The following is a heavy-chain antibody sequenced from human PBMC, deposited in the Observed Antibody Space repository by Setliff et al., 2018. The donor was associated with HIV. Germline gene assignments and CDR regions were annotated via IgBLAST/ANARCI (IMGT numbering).Heavy chain of an antibody. CDR1: GDSFSNYA. CDR2: IIPIFGTT. J-gene: IGHJ4*02. V-gene: IGHV1-69*13. D-gene: IGHD3-22*01. Sequence: GASVKVSCKASGDSFSNYAISWVRQAPGQGLEWMGGIIPIFGTTNYAQKFQGRVTITADESTSTAYMELSSLRSEDTAVYYCARVGKYYYDATGPDFDHWGQGTLVTVS. CDR3: ARVGKYYYDATGPDFDH.